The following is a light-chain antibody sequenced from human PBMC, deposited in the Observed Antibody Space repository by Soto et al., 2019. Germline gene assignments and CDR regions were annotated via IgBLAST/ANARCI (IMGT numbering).Light chain of an antibody. CDR2: GAS. J-gene: IGKJ4*01. CDR3: QQYGSP. V-gene: IGKV3-20*01. Sequence: EIGLTQSPGTLSLSPGERATLACRASQSVSSNYLAWYQQKPGQAPRLLIYGASSRATGIPDRFSGSGCGTDFTLTISRLEAEDFAVYYCQQYGSPFGGGTKVEIK. CDR1: QSVSSNY.